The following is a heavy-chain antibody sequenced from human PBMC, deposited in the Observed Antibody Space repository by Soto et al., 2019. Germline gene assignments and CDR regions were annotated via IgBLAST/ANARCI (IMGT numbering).Heavy chain of an antibody. D-gene: IGHD6-13*01. Sequence: PSETLSLTCAVSGGSISSGCYSWSWIRQPPGKGLEWIGYNYHSGSTNYNPSLKSRVTISVDMTKNQFSLKLSSVTAADTAVYYCARIKIDSSSYSVYYYYYGMDVWGQGTTVTVSS. V-gene: IGHV4-30-2*01. CDR1: GGSISSGCYS. J-gene: IGHJ6*02. CDR2: NYHSGST. CDR3: ARIKIDSSSYSVYYYYYGMDV.